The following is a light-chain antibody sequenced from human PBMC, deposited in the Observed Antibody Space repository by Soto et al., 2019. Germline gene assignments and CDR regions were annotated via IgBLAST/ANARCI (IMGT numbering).Light chain of an antibody. CDR2: GAS. J-gene: IGKJ3*01. CDR3: QQYNDWPRT. V-gene: IGKV3-15*01. Sequence: ETVMTQSPATLSVSPGERATLSCRASQSVNSNLAWYQQKPGQAPGVLIYGASTRATGVPARFSGSGSGTEFTLTISSLQSEAFAVYYCQQYNDWPRTFGPGTKVDIK. CDR1: QSVNSN.